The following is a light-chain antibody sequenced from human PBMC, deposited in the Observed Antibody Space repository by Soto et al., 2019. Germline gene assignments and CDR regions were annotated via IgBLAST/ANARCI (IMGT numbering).Light chain of an antibody. CDR2: DVT. J-gene: IGLJ2*01. V-gene: IGLV2-14*01. CDR3: GSYTSSSAPGV. CDR1: SSDVGGYNY. Sequence: QSALTQPASVSGSTGQSITISCTGTSSDVGGYNYVSWYQQLPGKAPKLIIYDVTNRPSGVSNRFSGSKSGNTASLTISGLQAEDEADYYCGSYTSSSAPGVFGGGTKVTVL.